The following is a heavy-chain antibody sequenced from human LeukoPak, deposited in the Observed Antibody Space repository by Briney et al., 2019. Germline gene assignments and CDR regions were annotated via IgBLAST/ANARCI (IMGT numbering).Heavy chain of an antibody. V-gene: IGHV4-4*07. D-gene: IGHD6-13*01. CDR1: GGSISSYY. CDR2: IYTSGST. CDR3: ARGLDSSSWYWFDP. J-gene: IGHJ5*02. Sequence: SETLSLTCTVSGGSISSYYWSWIRQPVGKGPEWIGRIYTSGSTNYNPSLKSRVTMSVDTSKNQFSLKLSSVTAADTAVYYCARGLDSSSWYWFDPWGQGTLVTVSS.